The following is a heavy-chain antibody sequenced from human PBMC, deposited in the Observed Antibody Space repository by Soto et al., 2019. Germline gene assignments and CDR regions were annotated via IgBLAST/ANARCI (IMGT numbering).Heavy chain of an antibody. CDR1: GFTFNDYY. Sequence: GGSLRLSCAASGFTFNDYYMSWIRQAPGKGLEWVSYISSSGSTIYYADSVKGRFTISRDSAKNSLYLQMNSLRAEDTAVYYCARELIYSTSSPIDYWGQGTLVTVSS. J-gene: IGHJ4*02. D-gene: IGHD6-6*01. V-gene: IGHV3-11*01. CDR3: ARELIYSTSSPIDY. CDR2: ISSSGSTI.